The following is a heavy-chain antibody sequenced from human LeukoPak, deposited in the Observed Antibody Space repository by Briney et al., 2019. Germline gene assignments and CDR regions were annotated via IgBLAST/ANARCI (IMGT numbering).Heavy chain of an antibody. D-gene: IGHD6-19*01. CDR2: ISYDGSNE. CDR1: GFAFNSYA. V-gene: IGHV3-30*04. J-gene: IGHJ4*02. CDR3: ARDPDSSGWYRFDY. Sequence: QSGGSLRLSCAASGFAFNSYAMHWVRQAPGKGLEWVAVISYDGSNEYYADSVKGRFTISRDNSKNTLYLQMNSLRAEDTAAYYCARDPDSSGWYRFDYWGPGTLVTVSS.